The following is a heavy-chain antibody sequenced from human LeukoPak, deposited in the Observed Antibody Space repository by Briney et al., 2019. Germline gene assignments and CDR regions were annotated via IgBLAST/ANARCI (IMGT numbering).Heavy chain of an antibody. CDR2: ISSSSSYI. J-gene: IGHJ4*02. V-gene: IGHV3-21*01. Sequence: PGGSLRLSCAASGFTFSSYSMNWVRQAPGKGLEWVSSISSSSSYIYYADSVKGRFTISRDNAKNSLYLQMNSLRAEDTAVYYCARDERLELWFGEFSWYFDYWGQGTLVTVSS. D-gene: IGHD3-10*01. CDR1: GFTFSSYS. CDR3: ARDERLELWFGEFSWYFDY.